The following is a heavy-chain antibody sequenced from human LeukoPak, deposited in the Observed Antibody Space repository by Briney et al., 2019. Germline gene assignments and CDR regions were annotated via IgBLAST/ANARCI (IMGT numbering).Heavy chain of an antibody. CDR2: IKQDGSEK. Sequence: GGSLRLSCAAPGFTFSSYWMSWVRQAPGKGLEWVANIKQDGSEKYYVDSVKGRFTISRDNAKNSLYLQMNSLRAEDTAVYYCARENTIFGVVINYWGQGTLVTVPS. V-gene: IGHV3-7*01. D-gene: IGHD3-3*01. J-gene: IGHJ4*02. CDR1: GFTFSSYW. CDR3: ARENTIFGVVINY.